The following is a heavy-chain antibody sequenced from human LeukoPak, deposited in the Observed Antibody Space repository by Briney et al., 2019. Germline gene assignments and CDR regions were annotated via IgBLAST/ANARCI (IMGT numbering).Heavy chain of an antibody. D-gene: IGHD6-19*01. CDR3: ARSGPIAVAGVDY. V-gene: IGHV4-4*07. Sequence: PSETLSFTCIVSGGSISSYYWSWIRQPAGKGLEWIGRIYSSGNTNYNPSLKSRVTISVDKSKNQFSLKLSSVTAADTAVYYCARSGPIAVAGVDYWGQGTLVTVSS. CDR1: GGSISSYY. J-gene: IGHJ4*02. CDR2: IYSSGNT.